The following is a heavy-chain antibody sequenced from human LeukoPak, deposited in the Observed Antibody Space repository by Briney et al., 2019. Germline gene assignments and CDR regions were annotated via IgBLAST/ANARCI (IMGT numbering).Heavy chain of an antibody. Sequence: SETLSLTCAVYGWSFNDYYWSWIRQPPGKGLEWIGEVNARGDTNYHRSLKSRVTISVDTSKNQFSLRLTSMIAADTAVYYCARGQVPAARGYNWFDPWGQGTLVTVSS. D-gene: IGHD2-2*01. V-gene: IGHV4-34*01. CDR1: GWSFNDYY. J-gene: IGHJ5*02. CDR3: ARGQVPAARGYNWFDP. CDR2: VNARGDT.